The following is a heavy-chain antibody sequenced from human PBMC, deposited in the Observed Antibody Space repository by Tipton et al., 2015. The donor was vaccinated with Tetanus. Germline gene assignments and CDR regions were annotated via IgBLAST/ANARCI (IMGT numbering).Heavy chain of an antibody. CDR2: IYYTGNT. D-gene: IGHD2-8*01. Sequence: LRLSCTVSGGSIRSGGYYWTWIRQHPERGLEWIGYIYYTGNTYYNPSLKSRVTISVDTSNNQFSLKLTSLTAADTAVYYCARRLIQNWFDPWGQGTLVTVSS. J-gene: IGHJ5*02. CDR3: ARRLIQNWFDP. V-gene: IGHV4-31*03. CDR1: GGSIRSGGYY.